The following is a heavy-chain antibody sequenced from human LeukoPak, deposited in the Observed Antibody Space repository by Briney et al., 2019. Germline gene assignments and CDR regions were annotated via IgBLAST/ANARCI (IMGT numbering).Heavy chain of an antibody. D-gene: IGHD5-12*01. Sequence: GGSLRLSCAAAGFTFSSYEMNWVRRAPGKGLEWVSHISFSGSTIYYADSVKGRFTISRDNAKNSLYLQMNSLRAEDTAVYYCARSMRSGYVFDSWGQGTLVTVSS. CDR2: ISFSGSTI. CDR3: ARSMRSGYVFDS. CDR1: GFTFSSYE. V-gene: IGHV3-48*03. J-gene: IGHJ4*02.